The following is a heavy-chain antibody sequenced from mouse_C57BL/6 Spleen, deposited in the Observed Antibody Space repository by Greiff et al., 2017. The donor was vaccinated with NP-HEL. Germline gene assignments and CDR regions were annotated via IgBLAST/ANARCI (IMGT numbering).Heavy chain of an antibody. CDR2: IRNKANGYTT. CDR3: ARSTESFCYAMDY. V-gene: IGHV7-3*01. Sequence: EVKLVESGGGLVQPGGSLSLSCAASGFTFTDYYMSWVRQPPGKALEWLGFIRNKANGYTTEYSASVKGRCTISRDNSQSILYLQMNALRAEDSATYYCARSTESFCYAMDYWGQGTSVTVSS. J-gene: IGHJ4*01. CDR1: GFTFTDYY.